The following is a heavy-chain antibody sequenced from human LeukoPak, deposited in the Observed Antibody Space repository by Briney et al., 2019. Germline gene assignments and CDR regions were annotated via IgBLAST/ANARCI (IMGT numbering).Heavy chain of an antibody. J-gene: IGHJ4*02. CDR2: ISSSGTTI. CDR1: GFTFSDYY. V-gene: IGHV3-11*04. CDR3: AKGRDYYDSSGFDY. Sequence: PGGSLRLSCAASGFTFSDYYMSWIRQAPGKGLEWVSYISSSGTTIYYADSVKGRFTISRDNAENSLYLQMNSLRAEDTAVYYCAKGRDYYDSSGFDYWGQGTLVTVSS. D-gene: IGHD3-22*01.